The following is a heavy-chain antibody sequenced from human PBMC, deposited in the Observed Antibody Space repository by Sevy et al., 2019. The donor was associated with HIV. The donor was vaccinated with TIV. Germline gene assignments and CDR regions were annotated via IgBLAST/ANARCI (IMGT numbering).Heavy chain of an antibody. CDR1: GXXXTXLY. Sequence: SETLSLTCTVSGXXXTXLYWXWIRQPPGKXLEWIANIYYIXXTNYNPSLKSRVTISLDTSKNQFSLRLSSVTAADTAXXXXXGXNAXXXXXXWGXXXLVTVSS. CDR2: IYYIXXT. J-gene: IGHJ1*01. CDR3: XGXNAXXXXXX. V-gene: IGHV4-59*08.